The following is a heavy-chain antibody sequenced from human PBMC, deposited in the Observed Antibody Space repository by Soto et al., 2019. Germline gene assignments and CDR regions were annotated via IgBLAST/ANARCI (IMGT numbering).Heavy chain of an antibody. D-gene: IGHD5-12*01. CDR3: GRQGSDLDNGSPRNYLDV. J-gene: IGHJ6*03. V-gene: IGHV3-73*01. CDR2: MRSKANSYAT. Sequence: EVQLVESGGGLVQPGGSLKLSCVASGFTFGGAAVHWFRQAYGKGLERLGRMRSKANSYATAYAASMKGRWTISSDDSANTADLQMNSLKTEDSAVYYCGRQGSDLDNGSPRNYLDVWCKGTTVTVSS. CDR1: GFTFGGAA.